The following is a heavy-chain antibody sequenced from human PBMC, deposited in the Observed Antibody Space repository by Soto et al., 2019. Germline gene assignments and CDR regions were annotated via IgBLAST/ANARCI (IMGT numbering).Heavy chain of an antibody. CDR3: ARDKDSSSPWAPYNWFDP. V-gene: IGHV1-69*13. Sequence: ASVKVSCKASGVSFSSYAISWVRQAPGQGLEWMGGIIPIFGTANYAQQLQGRVTITADESTITAYMELSSLRSEDTAVYYCARDKDSSSPWAPYNWFDPWGQGTLVTVSS. J-gene: IGHJ5*02. CDR2: IIPIFGTA. D-gene: IGHD6-6*01. CDR1: GVSFSSYA.